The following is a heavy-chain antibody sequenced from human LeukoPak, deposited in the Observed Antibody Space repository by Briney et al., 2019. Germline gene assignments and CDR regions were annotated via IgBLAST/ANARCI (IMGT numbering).Heavy chain of an antibody. V-gene: IGHV1-18*01. CDR1: GYTFTSYI. Sequence: ASVKVSCKASGYTFTSYIISWVRQAPGQGLEWMGWINAYNGNTDYAQRVQGRVSMTTDTSTSTAYMELRSLRSDDTAVYYCARDRHIAAAVYYYYMDVWGKGTPVTVSS. CDR2: INAYNGNT. J-gene: IGHJ6*03. D-gene: IGHD6-13*01. CDR3: ARDRHIAAAVYYYYMDV.